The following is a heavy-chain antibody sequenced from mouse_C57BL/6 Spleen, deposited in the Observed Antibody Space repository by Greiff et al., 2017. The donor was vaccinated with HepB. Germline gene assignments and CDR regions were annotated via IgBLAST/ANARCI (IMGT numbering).Heavy chain of an antibody. J-gene: IGHJ4*01. CDR3: ARWDYYGSSLYYYAMDY. V-gene: IGHV14-2*01. CDR1: GFNIKDYY. D-gene: IGHD1-1*01. CDR2: IDPEDGET. Sequence: VQLKESGAELVKPGASVKLSCTASGFNIKDYYMHWVKQRTEQGLEWIGRIDPEDGETKYAPKFQGKATITADTSSNTAYLQLSSLTSEDTAVYYCARWDYYGSSLYYYAMDYWGQGTSVTVSS.